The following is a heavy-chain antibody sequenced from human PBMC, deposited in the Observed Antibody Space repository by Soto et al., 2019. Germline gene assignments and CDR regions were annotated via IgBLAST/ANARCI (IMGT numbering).Heavy chain of an antibody. CDR1: GFTFDDYA. D-gene: IGHD3-10*01. J-gene: IGHJ4*02. CDR2: ISWNSGSI. V-gene: IGHV3-9*01. Sequence: EVQLVESGGGLVQPGRSLRLSCAASGFTFDDYAMHWVRQAPGKGLEWVSGISWNSGSIGYADSVKGRFTISRDNAKNSLYLQTNSLRAEDTALYYCAKDIRFGELLISQPLGGGFDYWGQGTLVTVSS. CDR3: AKDIRFGELLISQPLGGGFDY.